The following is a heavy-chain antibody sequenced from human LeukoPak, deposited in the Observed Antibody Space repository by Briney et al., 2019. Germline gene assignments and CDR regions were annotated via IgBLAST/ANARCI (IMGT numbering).Heavy chain of an antibody. CDR3: ARAAFYYDSSGHSPDFDY. Sequence: ASVKVSCKASGSTFTDYYLHWVPQAPGQGLEWMGWINPNTGATDYAQNFQGRVAMTRDTSISTAYMDLSRLRSDDTAVYYCARAAFYYDSSGHSPDFDYWGQGTLVTVSS. J-gene: IGHJ4*02. V-gene: IGHV1-2*02. CDR2: INPNTGAT. D-gene: IGHD3-22*01. CDR1: GSTFTDYY.